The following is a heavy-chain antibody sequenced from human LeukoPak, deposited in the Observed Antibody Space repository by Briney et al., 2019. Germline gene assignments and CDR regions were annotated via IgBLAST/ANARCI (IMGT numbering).Heavy chain of an antibody. CDR2: ISSSSSTI. V-gene: IGHV3-48*01. D-gene: IGHD5-18*01. J-gene: IGHJ4*02. Sequence: PGGSLRLSCAASGFTFSSYSMNWVRQAPGKGLEWVSYISSSSSTIYYADSVKGRFTISRDNAKNSLYLQMNSLRAEDTAVYYCARIRGYSYGYGFDYWGQGTLVTVSS. CDR1: GFTFSSYS. CDR3: ARIRGYSYGYGFDY.